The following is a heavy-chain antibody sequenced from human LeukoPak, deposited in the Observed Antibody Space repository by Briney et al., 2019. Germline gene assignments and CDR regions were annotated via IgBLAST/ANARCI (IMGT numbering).Heavy chain of an antibody. CDR1: GYTFTGYY. V-gene: IGHV1-2*02. Sequence: ASVKVSCKASGYTFTGYYIHWVRQAPGQGVEWMGWINPNSGDTNFAQKFQGRITMARDTSISTAYMELSRLRSDDTAVYYCASVIAGITTDYWGQGTLVTVSS. D-gene: IGHD1-26*01. J-gene: IGHJ4*02. CDR2: INPNSGDT. CDR3: ASVIAGITTDY.